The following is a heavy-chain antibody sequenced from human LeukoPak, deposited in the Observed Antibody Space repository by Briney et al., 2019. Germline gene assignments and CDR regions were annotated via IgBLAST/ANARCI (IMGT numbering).Heavy chain of an antibody. D-gene: IGHD2-2*01. CDR3: ARDLLPGYCSSTSCYDSYYYYMDV. CDR1: GFTFSSYW. V-gene: IGHV3-7*01. CDR2: IKQDGSEK. Sequence: PGGSLRLSCAASGFTFSSYWMSWVRQAPGKGLEWVANIKQDGSEKYYVDSVKGRFTISRDNAKNSLYLQMNSLRAEDTAVYYCARDLLPGYCSSTSCYDSYYYYMDVWGKGTTVTVSS. J-gene: IGHJ6*03.